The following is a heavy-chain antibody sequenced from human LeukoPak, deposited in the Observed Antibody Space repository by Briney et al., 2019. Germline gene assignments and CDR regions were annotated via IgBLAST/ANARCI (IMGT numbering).Heavy chain of an antibody. Sequence: PSETLSLTCTVSGGSIISSDYHWGWVRQPPGKGLEWIGTISYSGNTDYNPSLRSRVTISVDTSNNQFSLRLGSVTAAVTAVYHCARHCCSGPAKRVFDIWGQGTMVTVSS. D-gene: IGHD2-15*01. V-gene: IGHV4-39*01. CDR3: ARHCCSGPAKRVFDI. J-gene: IGHJ3*02. CDR2: ISYSGNT. CDR1: GGSIISSDYH.